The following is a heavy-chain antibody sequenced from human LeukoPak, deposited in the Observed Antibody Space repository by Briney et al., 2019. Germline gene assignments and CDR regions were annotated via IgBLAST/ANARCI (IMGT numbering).Heavy chain of an antibody. CDR3: ARLPVVVPAASYYYYYMDV. D-gene: IGHD2-2*01. CDR1: GFTFSSYA. CDR2: IYYSGST. V-gene: IGHV4-39*07. Sequence: GSLRLSCAASGFTFSSYAMHWVRQAPGKGLEWIGSIYYSGSTYYNPSLKSRVTISVDTSKNQFSLKLSSVTAADTAVYYCARLPVVVPAASYYYYYMDVWGKGTTVTVSS. J-gene: IGHJ6*03.